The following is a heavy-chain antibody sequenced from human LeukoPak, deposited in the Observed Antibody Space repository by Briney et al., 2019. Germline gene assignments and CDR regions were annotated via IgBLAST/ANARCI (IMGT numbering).Heavy chain of an antibody. J-gene: IGHJ5*02. V-gene: IGHV3-15*01. CDR2: IKGKTDGGTT. D-gene: IGHD2-2*01. CDR3: TTDPIVVVPAAANWFDP. Sequence: GGSLRLSCAASGFTFSNAWMSWVRQAPGKGLEWVGRIKGKTDGGTTDYAAPVKGRFTISRDDSKNTLYLQMNSLKTEDTAVYYCTTDPIVVVPAAANWFDPWGQGTLVTVSS. CDR1: GFTFSNAW.